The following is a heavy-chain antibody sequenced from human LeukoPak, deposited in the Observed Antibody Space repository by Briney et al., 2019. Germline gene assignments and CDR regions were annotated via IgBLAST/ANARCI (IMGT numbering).Heavy chain of an antibody. CDR3: AGVVGSGWYGDY. CDR2: IKQDGSEK. D-gene: IGHD6-19*01. V-gene: IGHV3-7*05. CDR1: GFTFSNYW. Sequence: GGSLRLSCAASGFTFSNYWMNWVRQAPGKGLEWVADIKQDGSEKNYVDSVKGRFTISRDNAKNSLYLQMNSLRAEDTAVYYCAGVVGSGWYGDYWGQGALVTVSS. J-gene: IGHJ4*02.